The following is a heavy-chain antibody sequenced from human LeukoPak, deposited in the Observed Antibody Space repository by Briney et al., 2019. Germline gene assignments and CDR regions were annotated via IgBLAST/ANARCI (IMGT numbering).Heavy chain of an antibody. Sequence: GSLRLSCAASGFTFSSYAMSWVRQAPGKGLEWIGEINHSGSTNYNPSLKSRVTISVDTSKNQFSLKLSSLTAADTAVYYCARRHIVVVTAIDVGIWFDPWGQGTLVTVSS. CDR2: INHSGST. V-gene: IGHV4-34*01. D-gene: IGHD2-21*02. CDR3: ARRHIVVVTAIDVGIWFDP. CDR1: GFTFSSYA. J-gene: IGHJ5*02.